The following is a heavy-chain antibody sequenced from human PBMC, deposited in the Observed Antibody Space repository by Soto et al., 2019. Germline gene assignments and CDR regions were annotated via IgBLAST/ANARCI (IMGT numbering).Heavy chain of an antibody. J-gene: IGHJ6*02. CDR1: GFSFGGSA. CDR2: IRSKANSYAT. CDR3: TTVVPPDYYYGMDV. V-gene: IGHV3-73*01. D-gene: IGHD2-21*01. Sequence: PGGSLRLSCVASGFSFGGSAMYWVRQASGKGLEWVGRIRSKANSYATTYTASVKGRFTISRDDSKNTAYLQINSLKTEDTAVYYCTTVVPPDYYYGMDVWGQGTTVTVSS.